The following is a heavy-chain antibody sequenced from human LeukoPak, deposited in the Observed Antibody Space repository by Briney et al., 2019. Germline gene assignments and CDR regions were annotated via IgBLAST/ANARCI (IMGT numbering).Heavy chain of an antibody. J-gene: IGHJ6*03. V-gene: IGHV3-74*01. D-gene: IGHD6-6*01. CDR2: INSDGSST. Sequence: GGSLRLSCAASGFTFSSYWMLWVRQAPGKGLVWVSRINSDGSSTSYAASVKGRFTISRDNSKNTLYLQMNSLRAEDMAVYYCARVGSIAARPGYYYYYMDVWGKGTTVTVSS. CDR1: GFTFSSYW. CDR3: ARVGSIAARPGYYYYYMDV.